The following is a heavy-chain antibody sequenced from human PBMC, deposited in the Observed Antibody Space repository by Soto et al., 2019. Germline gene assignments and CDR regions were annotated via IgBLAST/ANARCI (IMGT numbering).Heavy chain of an antibody. J-gene: IGHJ5*02. CDR3: ARSEGADVVVWFDT. CDR2: IRGSGAES. Sequence: EVQLLQSGGDLVQPGGSLRVSCVASGFSFSNFAMSWVRQAPGKGLEWVSGIRGSGAESHYADSVRGRFTISRDNSKNTVYLEMHSLNVGDTAVYYCARSEGADVVVWFDTWGQGTLVTVSS. CDR1: GFSFSNFA. D-gene: IGHD1-26*01. V-gene: IGHV3-23*01.